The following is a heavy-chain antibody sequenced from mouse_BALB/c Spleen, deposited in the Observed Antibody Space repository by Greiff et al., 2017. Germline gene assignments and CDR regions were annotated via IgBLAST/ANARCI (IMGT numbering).Heavy chain of an antibody. CDR3: ARPGGYYHYAMDY. V-gene: IGHV1S135*01. D-gene: IGHD2-3*01. CDR2: IDPYNGGT. CDR1: GYAFTSYN. J-gene: IGHJ4*01. Sequence: VQLKESGPELVKPGASVKVSCKASGYAFTSYNMYWVKQSHGKSLEWIGYIDPYNGGTSYNQKFKGKATLTVDKSSSTAYMHLNSLTSEDSAVYYCARPGGYYHYAMDYWGQGTSVTVSS.